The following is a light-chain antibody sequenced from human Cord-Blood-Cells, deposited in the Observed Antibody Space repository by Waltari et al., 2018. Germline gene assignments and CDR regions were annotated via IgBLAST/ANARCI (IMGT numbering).Light chain of an antibody. J-gene: IGLJ3*02. CDR1: SGINVGTYR. Sequence: QAVLTQPSSLYASPGASASLPCTLRSGINVGTYRIYWYQQKPGSPPQYLLRYKSDSDKQQGSGVPSRFSGSKDASANAGILLISGLQSEDEADYYCMIWHSSAWVFGGGTKLTVL. CDR3: MIWHSSAWV. V-gene: IGLV5-45*02. CDR2: YKSDSDK.